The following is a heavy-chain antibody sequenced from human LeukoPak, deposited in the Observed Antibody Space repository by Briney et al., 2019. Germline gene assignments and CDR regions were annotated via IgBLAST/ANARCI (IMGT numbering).Heavy chain of an antibody. CDR1: GGSFSGYY. Sequence: SETLSLTCAVYGGSFSGYYWSWIRQPPGKGLEWIGEINHSGSTNYNLSLKSRVTISVDTSKNQFSLKLSSVTAADTAVYYCARKQQLVRYYYYGMDVWGQGTTVTVSS. D-gene: IGHD6-13*01. J-gene: IGHJ6*02. CDR2: INHSGST. CDR3: ARKQQLVRYYYYGMDV. V-gene: IGHV4-34*01.